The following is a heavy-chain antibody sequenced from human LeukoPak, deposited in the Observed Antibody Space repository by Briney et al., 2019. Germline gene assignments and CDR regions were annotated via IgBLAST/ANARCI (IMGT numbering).Heavy chain of an antibody. CDR2: ISSSSGYI. CDR1: GFTFSSYS. V-gene: IGHV3-21*01. Sequence: GGSLRLSCAASGFTFSSYSMNWVRQAPGKGLEWVSSISSSSGYIYYADSVKGRFTISRDNAKKSLYLQMNSLRAEDTAVYYCAREEHYKVDYWGQGTLVTVSS. CDR3: AREEHYKVDY. J-gene: IGHJ4*02. D-gene: IGHD1/OR15-1a*01.